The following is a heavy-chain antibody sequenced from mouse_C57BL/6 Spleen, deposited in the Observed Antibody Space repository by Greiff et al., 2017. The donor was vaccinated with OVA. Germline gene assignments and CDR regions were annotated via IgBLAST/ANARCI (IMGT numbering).Heavy chain of an antibody. CDR3: ARRPITTVVMDY. V-gene: IGHV1-26*01. D-gene: IGHD1-1*01. Sequence: EVQLQQSGPELVKPGASVKISCKASGYTFTDYYMNWVKQSHGKSLEWIGDINPNNGGTSYNQKFKGKATLTVDKSSSTAYMELRSLTSEDSAVYYCARRPITTVVMDYWGQGTSVTVSS. J-gene: IGHJ4*01. CDR1: GYTFTDYY. CDR2: INPNNGGT.